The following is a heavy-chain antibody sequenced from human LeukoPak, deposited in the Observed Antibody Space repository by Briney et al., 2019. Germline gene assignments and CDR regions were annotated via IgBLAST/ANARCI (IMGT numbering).Heavy chain of an antibody. D-gene: IGHD3-22*01. CDR2: IYYSGTT. CDR3: ATVNYYDRPFDI. CDR1: GGPISSGDYS. J-gene: IGHJ3*02. Sequence: SETLYITCTVSGGPISSGDYSWSWIRQPPGKGLEWIGYIYYSGTTSYNPSLRSRVPIPVDTSKNQFSLRLSSVTAADTAVYYCATVNYYDRPFDIWGQGTMVTVSS. V-gene: IGHV4-30-4*08.